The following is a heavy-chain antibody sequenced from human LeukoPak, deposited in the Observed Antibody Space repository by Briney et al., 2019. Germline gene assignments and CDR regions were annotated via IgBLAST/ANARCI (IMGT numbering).Heavy chain of an antibody. CDR1: GFTFSSYS. Sequence: GGSLRLSSAASGFTFSSYSMNWVRQAPGKGLEWVSSISNSSSYIYYADSVKGRFTISRDNAKNSLYLQMNSLRAEDTAVYYCARDGPYCSSTSRYTGYFDYWGQGTLVTVSS. J-gene: IGHJ4*02. V-gene: IGHV3-21*01. CDR2: ISNSSSYI. D-gene: IGHD2-2*02. CDR3: ARDGPYCSSTSRYTGYFDY.